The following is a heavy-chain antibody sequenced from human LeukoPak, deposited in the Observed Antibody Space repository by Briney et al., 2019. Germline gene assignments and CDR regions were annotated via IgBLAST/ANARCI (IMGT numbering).Heavy chain of an antibody. CDR3: AKAYWNEYYFDY. Sequence: GGSLRLSCAASGFTFSSYAMSGVRQTPGKGLEWVSAISGSGGSTYYTDSVKVRFTISRDTYRNTLFLQMNSLRAEDTAVYYCAKAYWNEYYFDYWGQGTLVTVSS. CDR2: ISGSGGST. V-gene: IGHV3-23*01. D-gene: IGHD1-1*01. J-gene: IGHJ4*02. CDR1: GFTFSSYA.